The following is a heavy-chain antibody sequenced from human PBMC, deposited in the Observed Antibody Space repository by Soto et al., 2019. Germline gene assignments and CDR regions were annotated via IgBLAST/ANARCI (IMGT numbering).Heavy chain of an antibody. Sequence: RGSLRLSCAASGFSFSSYAIGWVRQAPGEVLGWVAAFSGSVGSTNYAGSVKGRFTISRDNSKNTLYLQMNSLRAEDTAVYYCAKGPGGAGLVNYYYGMDVWGQGTTVTVSS. J-gene: IGHJ6*02. V-gene: IGHV3-23*01. CDR1: GFSFSSYA. CDR3: AKGPGGAGLVNYYYGMDV. CDR2: FSGSVGST. D-gene: IGHD3-16*01.